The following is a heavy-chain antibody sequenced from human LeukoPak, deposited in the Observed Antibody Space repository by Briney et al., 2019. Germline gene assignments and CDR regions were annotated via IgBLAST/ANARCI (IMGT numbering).Heavy chain of an antibody. CDR3: ARRAGDYSHPYDY. CDR2: ISSSSSYI. V-gene: IGHV3-21*04. CDR1: GFTFSSYT. J-gene: IGHJ4*02. Sequence: GGSLRLSCAASGFTFSSYTMNWVRQAPGKGLEWVSSISSSSSYIYYADSVKGRFTISRDNAKNSLYLQMNSLRAEDTAVYYCARRAGDYSHPYDYWGQGTLVTVSS. D-gene: IGHD3-22*01.